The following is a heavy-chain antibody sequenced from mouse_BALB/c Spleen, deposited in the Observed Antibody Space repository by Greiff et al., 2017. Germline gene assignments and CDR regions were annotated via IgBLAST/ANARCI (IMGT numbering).Heavy chain of an antibody. J-gene: IGHJ1*01. CDR1: GFTFSSFG. CDR3: ARSITTGGWYFDV. Sequence: EVQRVESGGGLVQPGGSRKLSCAASGFTFSSFGMHWVRQAPEKGLEWVAYISSGSSTIYYADTVKGRFTISRDNPKNTLFLQMTSLRSEDTAMYYCARSITTGGWYFDVWGAGTTVTVSS. D-gene: IGHD2-4*01. V-gene: IGHV5-17*02. CDR2: ISSGSSTI.